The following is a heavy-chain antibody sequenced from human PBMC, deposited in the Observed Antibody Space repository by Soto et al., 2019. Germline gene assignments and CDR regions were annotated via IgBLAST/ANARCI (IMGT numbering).Heavy chain of an antibody. D-gene: IGHD6-19*01. CDR2: INPNSGGT. Sequence: GASLKVSCKASGYTFTGYYMHCVRRAPGQVLEWMGWINPNSGGTNYAQKFQGWVTMTRDTSISTAYMELSRLRFDDTAVYYCARSGSQQWWVLAHRPLYFNYWGQGTLVT. CDR1: GYTFTGYY. J-gene: IGHJ4*02. CDR3: ARSGSQQWWVLAHRPLYFNY. V-gene: IGHV1-2*04.